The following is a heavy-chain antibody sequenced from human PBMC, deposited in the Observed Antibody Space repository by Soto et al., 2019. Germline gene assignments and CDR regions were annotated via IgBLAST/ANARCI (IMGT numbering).Heavy chain of an antibody. J-gene: IGHJ4*02. CDR1: GDSFSGPNW. CDR3: ARSPRRVGGKCYLDY. V-gene: IGHV4-4*02. D-gene: IGHD3-16*02. Sequence: QVQLQESGPGLVKPSGTLTLTCAVSGDSFSGPNWWTWVRQPPGKGLEWIGDILQTGHTDYSPSLSSRLTISIDTSKREFSLNLTSVTATDTAVYYCARSPRRVGGKCYLDYWGQGALVTVSS. CDR2: ILQTGHT.